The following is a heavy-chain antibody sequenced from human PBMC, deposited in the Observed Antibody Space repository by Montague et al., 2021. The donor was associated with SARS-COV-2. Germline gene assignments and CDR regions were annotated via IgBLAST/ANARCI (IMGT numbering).Heavy chain of an antibody. V-gene: IGHV4-34*01. D-gene: IGHD3-3*01. CDR2: TNDSGSA. J-gene: IGHJ6*03. CDR3: ARGRAARSITIFGVVNPAIRYYYYMDV. Sequence: SETLSLTCAVYGGSFSGYYWSWIRQPPGKGLEWIGETNDSGSAYYNPSLKSRVTISVDTSRNQFSLKLSSVTAADTAVYYCARGRAARSITIFGVVNPAIRYYYYMDVWGKGTTVTVSS. CDR1: GGSFSGYY.